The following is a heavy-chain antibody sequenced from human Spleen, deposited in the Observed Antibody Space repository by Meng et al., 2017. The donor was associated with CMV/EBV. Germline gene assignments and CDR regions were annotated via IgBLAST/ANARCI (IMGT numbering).Heavy chain of an antibody. CDR3: AGDTLGNPFDY. Sequence: LPCAVSGVPISSTNWWSWVRQSPGKGLEWIGEIYNSGNTNYNPSLESRVTISADKPKNQFSLKLTSVTAADTAVYYCAGDTLGNPFDYWGQGILVTVSS. CDR2: IYNSGNT. J-gene: IGHJ4*02. V-gene: IGHV4-4*02. D-gene: IGHD6-13*01. CDR1: GVPISSTNW.